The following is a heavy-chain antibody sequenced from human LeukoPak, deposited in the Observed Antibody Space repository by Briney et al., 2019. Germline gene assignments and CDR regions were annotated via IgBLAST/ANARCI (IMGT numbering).Heavy chain of an antibody. CDR1: GFTFSSYA. V-gene: IGHV3-30*03. Sequence: GGSLRLSCTASGFTFSSYAMHWVRQAPGKGLEWVAVISYDGSNKYHADSVKGRFTISRDNAKNSLYLQMNSLRAEDTAVYYCARQEYSSSSVFDYWGQGTLVTVSS. CDR3: ARQEYSSSSVFDY. CDR2: ISYDGSNK. J-gene: IGHJ4*02. D-gene: IGHD6-6*01.